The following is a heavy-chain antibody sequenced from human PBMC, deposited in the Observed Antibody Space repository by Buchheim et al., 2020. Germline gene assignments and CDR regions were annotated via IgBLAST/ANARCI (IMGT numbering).Heavy chain of an antibody. CDR3: SRHAGSFGYTYYFDF. V-gene: IGHV4-59*08. Sequence: QVHLQESGQGLVKPSETLSLTCSVSGGSMIPYHWRWIRQSPGTGLEYIGYVYYTGSVPYHSSLKSRVTISVDTSKNQITLSLTSVTAADTAVYFCSRHAGSFGYTYYFDFWGQGA. CDR2: VYYTGSV. CDR1: GGSMIPYH. J-gene: IGHJ4*02. D-gene: IGHD5-18*01.